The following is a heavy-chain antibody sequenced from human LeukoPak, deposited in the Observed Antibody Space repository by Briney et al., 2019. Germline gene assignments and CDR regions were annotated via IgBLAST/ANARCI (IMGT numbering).Heavy chain of an antibody. J-gene: IGHJ4*02. CDR1: GFTFSDYY. CDR2: ISSSSSYT. D-gene: IGHD3-16*01. CDR3: ARVGGGYYFDY. V-gene: IGHV3-11*06. Sequence: GGSLRLSCAASGFTFSDYYMSWVRQAPGKGLEWVSYISSSSSYTNYADSVKGRFTISRDNAKNSLYLQMNSLRAEDTAVYYCARVGGGYYFDYWGQGTLVSVSS.